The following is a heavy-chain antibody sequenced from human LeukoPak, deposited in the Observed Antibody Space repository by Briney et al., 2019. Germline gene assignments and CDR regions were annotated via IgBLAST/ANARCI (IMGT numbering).Heavy chain of an antibody. CDR2: MYYSGTT. D-gene: IGHD6-13*01. CDR1: GGSISSRNYY. V-gene: IGHV4-39*01. CDR3: ARQRASSWYNFDY. Sequence: SETLSLTCTVSGGSISSRNYYWGWIRQPPGKGLEWIGSMYYSGTTYYNPSLKSRVTLSVDTSKNQFSLKLSSVIVADTAVFFCARQRASSWYNFDYWGQGTLVTVSS. J-gene: IGHJ4*02.